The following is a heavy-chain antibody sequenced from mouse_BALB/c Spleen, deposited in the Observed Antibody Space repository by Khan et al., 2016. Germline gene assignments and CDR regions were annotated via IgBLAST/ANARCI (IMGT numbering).Heavy chain of an antibody. CDR1: GFDFRRYW. CDR2: INPDSRTI. V-gene: IGHV4-1*02. D-gene: IGHD1-1*01. CDR3: ASAGYYGYLAY. J-gene: IGHJ3*01. Sequence: EVKLLESGGGLVQPGGSLKLSCAASGFDFRRYWMSWVRPAPGKGLEWIGEINPDSRTINYTPSLKDKFTISRDNAKNTLYLQMSKVRSEDTALYYCASAGYYGYLAYWGQGTLVSVSA.